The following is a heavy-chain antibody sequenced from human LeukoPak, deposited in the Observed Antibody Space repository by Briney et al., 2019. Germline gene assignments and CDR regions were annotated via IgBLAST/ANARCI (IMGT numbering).Heavy chain of an antibody. CDR3: ARDYYDSSGYSYYFDY. Sequence: TSETLSLTCTVSGGSISSSSYYWGWIRQPPGKGLEWIGYIYYSGSTNYNPSLKSRVTISIDTSKNQFSLKLRSVTAADTAVYFCARDYYDSSGYSYYFDYWGQGTLVTVSS. V-gene: IGHV4-61*01. CDR2: IYYSGST. CDR1: GGSISSSSYY. J-gene: IGHJ4*02. D-gene: IGHD3-22*01.